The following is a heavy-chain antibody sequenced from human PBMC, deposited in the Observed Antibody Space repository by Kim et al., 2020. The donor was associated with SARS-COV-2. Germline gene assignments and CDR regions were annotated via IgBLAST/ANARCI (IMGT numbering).Heavy chain of an antibody. J-gene: IGHJ4*02. V-gene: IGHV3-74*01. CDR3: TRGTTDAPGTDF. D-gene: IGHD6-13*01. Sequence: TDEDSERGRFTITRDNAKNTLYLQMHSLRAEDTAVYYCTRGTTDAPGTDFWGQGTPVTVSS.